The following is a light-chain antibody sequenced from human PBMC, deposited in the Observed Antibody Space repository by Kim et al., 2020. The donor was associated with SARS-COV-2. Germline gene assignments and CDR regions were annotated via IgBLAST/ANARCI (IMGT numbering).Light chain of an antibody. CDR2: KTS. J-gene: IGKJ2*01. Sequence: LSASMGNKVHITCRARQSVNPWLAWYQQKPGKAPKLLIYKTSSLESGVPSRFSGSGSGTEFTLTISSLQPDDFATYYYQQYHSGYTFGQGTKLEI. CDR3: QQYHSGYT. CDR1: QSVNPW. V-gene: IGKV1-5*03.